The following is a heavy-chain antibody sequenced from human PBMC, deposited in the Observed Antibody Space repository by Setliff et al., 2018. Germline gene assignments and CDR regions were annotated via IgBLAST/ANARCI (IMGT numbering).Heavy chain of an antibody. J-gene: IGHJ4*02. D-gene: IGHD1-26*01. CDR1: GGSISSGGYY. V-gene: IGHV4-61*02. Sequence: PSETLSLTCTVSGGSISSGGYYWSWIRQSAGKGLEWIGRIYASGSTEYNPSLGSRVTISVDTSRNQFSLQLSSVTSADTAIYYCTKGRVGLAARAGYWGQGTLVTVS. CDR2: IYASGST. CDR3: TKGRVGLAARAGY.